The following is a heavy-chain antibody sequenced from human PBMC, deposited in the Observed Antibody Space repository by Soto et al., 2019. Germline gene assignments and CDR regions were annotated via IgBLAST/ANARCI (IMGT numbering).Heavy chain of an antibody. Sequence: QVQLQESGPGLVKPSQTLSLTCAISGDSVSSNSAAWNWIRLSPSRGLEWLARTYYRSRWYNDYAVSVRSRITVKPDPSKNQFSLQLTSVTPEDTAVYYCAGTTSHQWYYMDVWGKGTTVTVSS. CDR1: GDSVSSNSAA. J-gene: IGHJ6*03. CDR3: AGTTSHQWYYMDV. CDR2: TYYRSRWYN. D-gene: IGHD1-7*01. V-gene: IGHV6-1*01.